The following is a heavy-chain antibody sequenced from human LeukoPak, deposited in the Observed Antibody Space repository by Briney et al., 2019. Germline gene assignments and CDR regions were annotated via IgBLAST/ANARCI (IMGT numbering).Heavy chain of an antibody. CDR2: IYTGGST. D-gene: IGHD1-26*01. J-gene: IGHJ4*02. V-gene: IGHV3-66*01. CDR1: GFTFSSYA. Sequence: GGSLRLSRAASGFTFSSYAVSWVRQAPGKGLEWVSVIYTGGSTYFTDSVNGRFTISRDYSKNTLYLEMNSLRVEDTAVYYCARVSRMLGTSTLDNWGQGTLVTVSS. CDR3: ARVSRMLGTSTLDN.